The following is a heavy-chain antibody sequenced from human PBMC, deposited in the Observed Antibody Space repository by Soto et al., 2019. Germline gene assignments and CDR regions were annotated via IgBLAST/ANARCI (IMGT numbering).Heavy chain of an antibody. J-gene: IGHJ4*02. CDR2: ISTSGSTI. V-gene: IGHV3-11*01. Sequence: QVQLVESGGGLVKPGGSLRLSCVASGFTFSDYYMSWIRQAPGKGLEWVSYISTSGSTIYYADSVKGRFTISGDNAKNSLSLQMNSLGAEATAVYSWARGPPPIDYWGQGTLVTVSS. CDR3: ARGPPPIDY. CDR1: GFTFSDYY.